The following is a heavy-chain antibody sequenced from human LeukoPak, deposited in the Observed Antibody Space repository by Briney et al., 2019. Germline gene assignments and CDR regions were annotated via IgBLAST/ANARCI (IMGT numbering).Heavy chain of an antibody. CDR1: TFTFSNYW. D-gene: IGHD1-14*01. V-gene: IGHV3-7*03. CDR2: IKQDGGEK. Sequence: PGGSLRLSWAASTFTFSNYWMSWVRQAPGKGLEWVANIKQDGGEKYYVDSVKGRFTISRDNAKTSLYLQMNSLRAEDTAVYYCARDVLAAGATGTFDIWGQGTMVTVSS. J-gene: IGHJ3*02. CDR3: ARDVLAAGATGTFDI.